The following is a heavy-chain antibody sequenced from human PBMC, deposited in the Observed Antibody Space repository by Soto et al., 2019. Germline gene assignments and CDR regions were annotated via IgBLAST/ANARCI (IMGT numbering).Heavy chain of an antibody. CDR3: ANHDSGRQKGVC. D-gene: IGHD1-26*01. CDR2: ISGSGGST. V-gene: IGHV3-23*01. J-gene: IGHJ1*01. CDR1: GFTFSSYA. Sequence: EVQLLESGGGLVQPGGSLRLSCAASGFTFSSYAMSWVRQAPGKGLEWVSAISGSGGSTYYADSVKGRFTISRDNSKHTRYLQMNSRRAEYTAVYCCANHDSGRQKGVCWGQGTLFTVSS.